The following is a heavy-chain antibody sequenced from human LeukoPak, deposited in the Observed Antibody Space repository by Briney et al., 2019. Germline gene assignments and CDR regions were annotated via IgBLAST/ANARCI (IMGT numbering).Heavy chain of an antibody. CDR2: ISSSSRYI. CDR1: GFTFSSYS. CDR3: ARRAGAYSHPYDY. J-gene: IGHJ4*02. Sequence: GGSLRLSCAASGFTFSSYSMNWVRQAPGKGLEWVSSISSSSRYIYYSDSVKGRFTISRDNSKNTLYLQMNSLRAEDTAVYYCARRAGAYSHPYDYWGQGTLVTVSS. D-gene: IGHD4/OR15-4a*01. V-gene: IGHV3-21*04.